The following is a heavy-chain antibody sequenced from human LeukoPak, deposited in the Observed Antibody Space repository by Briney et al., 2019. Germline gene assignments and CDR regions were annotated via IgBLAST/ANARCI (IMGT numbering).Heavy chain of an antibody. D-gene: IGHD2-2*01. Sequence: PSETLSLTCAVYGGSFSGYYWSWIRQPPGKGLEWIGEINHSGSTNYNPSLKSRVTISVDTSKNQFSLKLSSVTAADTAVYYCARGLGSGIVVVPPKGKGWFDPWGQGTLVTVSS. CDR2: INHSGST. CDR3: ARGLGSGIVVVPPKGKGWFDP. CDR1: GGSFSGYY. V-gene: IGHV4-34*01. J-gene: IGHJ5*02.